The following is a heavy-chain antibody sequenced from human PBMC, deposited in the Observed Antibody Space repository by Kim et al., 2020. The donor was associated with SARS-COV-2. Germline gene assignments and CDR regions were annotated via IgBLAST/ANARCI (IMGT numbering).Heavy chain of an antibody. J-gene: IGHJ4*02. CDR3: ARENGSGSYYRYYFDY. D-gene: IGHD3-10*01. Sequence: SLKSRVTISVDTSKNQFSLKLSSVTAADTAVYYCARENGSGSYYRYYFDYWGQGTLVTVSS. V-gene: IGHV4-59*12.